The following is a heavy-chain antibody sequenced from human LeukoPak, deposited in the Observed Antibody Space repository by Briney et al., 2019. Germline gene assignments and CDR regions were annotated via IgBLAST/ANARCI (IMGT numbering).Heavy chain of an antibody. Sequence: SETLSLTCTVSGGSISSRSYYWGWIRQPPGKGLEWIGSIYYSGSTYYNPSLKSRVTISVDTSKNQFSLKLSSVTAVDTAVYYCARETSGSYSTYYFDYWGQGTLVTVSS. CDR3: ARETSGSYSTYYFDY. D-gene: IGHD1-26*01. J-gene: IGHJ4*02. V-gene: IGHV4-39*02. CDR1: GGSISSRSYY. CDR2: IYYSGST.